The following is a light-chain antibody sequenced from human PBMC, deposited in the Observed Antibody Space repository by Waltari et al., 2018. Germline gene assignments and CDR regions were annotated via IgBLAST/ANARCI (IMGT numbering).Light chain of an antibody. CDR3: QQYYTVPLT. Sequence: DIVMNQSPDSLALSLGERATINCKSSHNLLYDSKPKNYLAWFQKKEGQPPKLLIYWASTLASGVPDRFSGSGSGTDFTLTISSLQAEDVAIYYCQQYYTVPLTFGGGTKVEIK. CDR2: WAS. CDR1: HNLLYDSKPKNY. J-gene: IGKJ4*01. V-gene: IGKV4-1*01.